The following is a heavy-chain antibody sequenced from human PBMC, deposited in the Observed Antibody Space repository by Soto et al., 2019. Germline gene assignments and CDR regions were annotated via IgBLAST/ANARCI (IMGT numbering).Heavy chain of an antibody. Sequence: SETLSLTCTVSGGSISSGDYYWSWIRQPPGKGLEWIGYIYYSGSTSYNASLKSRTSISADPSNNQFSLKLHSLTAADTAVYFCGTMPIVVEPAPMDVWGPGTAVTVS. CDR2: IYYSGST. J-gene: IGHJ6*02. CDR1: GGSISSGDYY. V-gene: IGHV4-30-4*01. D-gene: IGHD2-2*01. CDR3: GTMPIVVEPAPMDV.